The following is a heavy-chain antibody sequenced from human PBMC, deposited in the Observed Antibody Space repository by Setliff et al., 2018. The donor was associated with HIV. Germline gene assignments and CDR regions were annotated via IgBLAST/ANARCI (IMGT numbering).Heavy chain of an antibody. CDR2: ICYSATT. CDR3: ARRSGAAVFYYFDY. D-gene: IGHD6-13*01. CDR1: GYSISSGYY. V-gene: IGHV4-38-2*02. J-gene: IGHJ4*02. Sequence: SETLSLTCTVSGYSISSGYYWGWIRQPPGKGLEWIGTICYSATTNYNPSLKNRVAISVDTSKNQFSLKLTSVTPADTAVYYCARRSGAAVFYYFDYWGQGTLVTVSS.